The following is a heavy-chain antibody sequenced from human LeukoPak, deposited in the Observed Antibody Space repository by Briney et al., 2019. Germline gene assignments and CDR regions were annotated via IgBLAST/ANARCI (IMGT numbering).Heavy chain of an antibody. Sequence: ASVKVSCKASGYTFTSYYMHWVRQAPGQGLEWMGIINPSGGSTSYAQKFQGRVTMTRDTSTSTVYMELSSLRSEDTAVYYCAREGPPAKGIVLMVYAVNWFDPWGQGTLVTVSS. CDR1: GYTFTSYY. CDR2: INPSGGST. V-gene: IGHV1-46*01. D-gene: IGHD2-8*01. CDR3: AREGPPAKGIVLMVYAVNWFDP. J-gene: IGHJ5*02.